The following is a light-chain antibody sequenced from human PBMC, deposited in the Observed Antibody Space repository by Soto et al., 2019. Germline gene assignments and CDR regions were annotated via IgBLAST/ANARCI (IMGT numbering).Light chain of an antibody. CDR2: GVS. CDR1: SSDVGRYNY. J-gene: IGLJ2*01. CDR3: SSYTSSSTLL. V-gene: IGLV2-14*01. Sequence: QAVVTQPASVSGSPGQSITFSCTGTSSDVGRYNYVSWYQQHPGKAPKLMIYGVSNRPSGVSNRFSGSKSGNMASLTISGLQAEDEADYYCSSYTSSSTLLFGGGTQLTVL.